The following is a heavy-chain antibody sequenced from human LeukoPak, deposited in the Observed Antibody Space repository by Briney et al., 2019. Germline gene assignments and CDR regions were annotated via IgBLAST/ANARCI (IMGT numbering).Heavy chain of an antibody. Sequence: ASVKVSCKVSGYTLTELSMHWVRQAPGKGLEWMGGFDPEDGETIYAQKFQGRVTMTEDTSTDTAYMELSSLRSEDTAVYYCATWAPSLLMTTSYYYYYYGTDVWGQGTTVTVSS. CDR3: ATWAPSLLMTTSYYYYYYGTDV. V-gene: IGHV1-24*01. J-gene: IGHJ6*02. CDR1: GYTLTELS. D-gene: IGHD4-11*01. CDR2: FDPEDGET.